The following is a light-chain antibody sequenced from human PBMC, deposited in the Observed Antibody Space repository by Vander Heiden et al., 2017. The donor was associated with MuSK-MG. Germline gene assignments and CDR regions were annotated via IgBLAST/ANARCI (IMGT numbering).Light chain of an antibody. CDR1: QSISSY. V-gene: IGKV1-39*01. Sequence: DIQMTQSPSSLSASVGDRVTSTCRASQSISSYLNCWQQKPGKATKILIYASSSLQSGVPSRFSGSGSGTDFTLTISRLRPEDFATYDCHQSDSTPYTFGQGTKLEIK. CDR2: ASS. J-gene: IGKJ2*01. CDR3: HQSDSTPYT.